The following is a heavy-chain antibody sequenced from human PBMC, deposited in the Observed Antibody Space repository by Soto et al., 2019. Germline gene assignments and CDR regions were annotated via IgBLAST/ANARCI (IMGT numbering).Heavy chain of an antibody. CDR1: GGSISSYY. J-gene: IGHJ4*02. CDR2: IYTSGST. Sequence: QVQLQESGPGLVKPSETLCLTCTVSGGSISSYYWSWIRQPAGKGLEWIGRIYTSGSTNYNPSLKSRVTMSVDTSKNQFSLKLSSVTAADTAVYYCARGSGGGSYSSSWFDYWGQGTLVTVSS. D-gene: IGHD6-13*01. V-gene: IGHV4-4*07. CDR3: ARGSGGGSYSSSWFDY.